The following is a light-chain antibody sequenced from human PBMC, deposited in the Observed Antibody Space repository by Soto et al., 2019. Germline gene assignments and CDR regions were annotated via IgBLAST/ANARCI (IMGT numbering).Light chain of an antibody. J-gene: IGKJ4*01. Sequence: EVVVTQSAATLSLSPGERDTLSCRSRPSVSSYLAWYQQKPGQAPRLLIYDASNRATGIPARFSGSGSGTDFTLTISSLEPEDFAVYYCQQRSNGVTFGGGTKV. CDR3: QQRSNGVT. V-gene: IGKV3-11*01. CDR1: PSVSSY. CDR2: DAS.